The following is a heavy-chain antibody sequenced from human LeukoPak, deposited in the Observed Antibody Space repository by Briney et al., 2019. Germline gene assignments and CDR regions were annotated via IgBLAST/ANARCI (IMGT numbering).Heavy chain of an antibody. CDR1: GYTFTSFG. J-gene: IGHJ4*02. V-gene: IGHV1-18*01. Sequence: VASVKVSCKASGYTFTSFGISWVRQAPGQGLEWMGWITTYNGNTKYAQKVQRRVTMTTDTSTSTAYMELRSLRSDDTAVYYCARAVGSGWSSYFDYWGQGTLVAVSS. CDR3: ARAVGSGWSSYFDY. D-gene: IGHD6-19*01. CDR2: ITTYNGNT.